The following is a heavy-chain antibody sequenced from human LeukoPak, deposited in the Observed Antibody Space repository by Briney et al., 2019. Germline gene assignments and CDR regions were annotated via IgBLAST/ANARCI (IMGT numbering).Heavy chain of an antibody. CDR1: GGSFSGYY. CDR2: INHSGST. J-gene: IGHJ4*02. D-gene: IGHD6-6*01. CDR3: AGGGYRSSGEIAS. Sequence: SETLSLTCAVYGGSFSGYYWSWIRQPPGKGLEWIGEINHSGSTNYNPSLKSRVTISVDTSKNQFSLKLSSVTAADTAVYYCAGGGYRSSGEIASGGREPLVPFP. V-gene: IGHV4-34*01.